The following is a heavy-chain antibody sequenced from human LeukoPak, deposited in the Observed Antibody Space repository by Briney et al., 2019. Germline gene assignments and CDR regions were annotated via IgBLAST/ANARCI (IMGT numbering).Heavy chain of an antibody. Sequence: GGSLRLSCAASGFTFNNYWMTWFRQAPGKELEWVANIKQDGTEIYYVDSVRGRFIISRDNAENSLYLQMNSLRVEDTAVYYCARTPDGADYWGQGTLVTVSS. CDR2: IKQDGTEI. V-gene: IGHV3-7*01. CDR3: ARTPDGADY. CDR1: GFTFNNYW. J-gene: IGHJ4*02. D-gene: IGHD3-10*01.